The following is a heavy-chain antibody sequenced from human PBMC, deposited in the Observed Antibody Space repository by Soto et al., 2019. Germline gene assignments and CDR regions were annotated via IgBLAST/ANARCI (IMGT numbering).Heavy chain of an antibody. CDR1: GFTVSSNY. V-gene: IGHV3-53*01. J-gene: IGHJ4*02. Sequence: GGSLRLSCAASGFTVSSNYMSWVRQAPGKGLEWVSVIYSGGSTYYADSVKGRFTISRDNSKNTLYLQMNSLRAEDTAVYYCARGRYYDSSGFDYWGQGTLVTVSS. CDR3: ARGRYYDSSGFDY. CDR2: IYSGGST. D-gene: IGHD3-22*01.